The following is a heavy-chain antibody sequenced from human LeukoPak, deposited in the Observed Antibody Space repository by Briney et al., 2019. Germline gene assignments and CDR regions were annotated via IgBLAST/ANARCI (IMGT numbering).Heavy chain of an antibody. CDR3: AVRSYYYDSSGYYFSHPFDY. CDR2: IYYSGST. J-gene: IGHJ4*02. CDR1: GGSISSSSYY. Sequence: PSETLSLTCTVSGGSISSSSYYWGWIRQPPGKGLEWIGSIYYSGSTYYNPSLKSRVTISVDTSKNQFSLKLSSVTAADTAVYYCAVRSYYYDSSGYYFSHPFDYWGQGTLVTVSS. V-gene: IGHV4-39*07. D-gene: IGHD3-22*01.